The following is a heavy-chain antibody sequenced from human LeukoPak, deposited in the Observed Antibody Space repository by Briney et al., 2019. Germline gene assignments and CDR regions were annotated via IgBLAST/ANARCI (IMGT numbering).Heavy chain of an antibody. V-gene: IGHV5-51*01. CDR2: IYPGDSDT. CDR1: GYSFTSYW. Sequence: GESLQISCKGSGYSFTSYWIGWVRQMPGKGLEWMGIIYPGDSDTRYSPSFQGQVTISADKSISTAYLQWSSLKASDTAMYYCARLRYCSSTSCYNYYGMDVWGQGTTVTVSS. CDR3: ARLRYCSSTSCYNYYGMDV. D-gene: IGHD2-2*02. J-gene: IGHJ6*02.